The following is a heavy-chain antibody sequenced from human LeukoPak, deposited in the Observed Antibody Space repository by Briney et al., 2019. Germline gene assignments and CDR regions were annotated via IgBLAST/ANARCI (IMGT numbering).Heavy chain of an antibody. D-gene: IGHD4-11*01. Sequence: ASVKVSCKASGYTFTSYYMHWVRQAPGQGLEWMGIINPSGGSTSYAQKFQGRVTMTRDTSTSTVYMELSSLRSEDTAVYYCARGTKTNYSDYSNDGWFDPWGQGTLVTVSS. J-gene: IGHJ5*02. V-gene: IGHV1-46*01. CDR2: INPSGGST. CDR1: GYTFTSYY. CDR3: ARGTKTNYSDYSNDGWFDP.